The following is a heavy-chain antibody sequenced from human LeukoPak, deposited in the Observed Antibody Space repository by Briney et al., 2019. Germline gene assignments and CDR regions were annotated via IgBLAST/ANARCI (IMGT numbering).Heavy chain of an antibody. D-gene: IGHD6-19*01. Sequence: GGSLRLSCAASGFTFDDYAMHWVRQAPGKGLEWVSGISWNSGSIGYADSVKGRFTISRDNAKNSLYLQMNSLRAEDTAVYYCAKDKDSSGWYYFDYWGQGTLVTVSS. CDR2: ISWNSGSI. CDR1: GFTFDDYA. CDR3: AKDKDSSGWYYFDY. V-gene: IGHV3-9*01. J-gene: IGHJ4*02.